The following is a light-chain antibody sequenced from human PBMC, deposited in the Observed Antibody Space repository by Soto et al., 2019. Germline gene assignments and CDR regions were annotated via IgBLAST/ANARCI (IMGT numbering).Light chain of an antibody. CDR1: QSVTTY. CDR2: DAS. CDR3: QQRSNWPLT. J-gene: IGKJ4*01. Sequence: EIVLTQSPATLSLSPGERATLSCGASQSVTTYLAWYQQKPGQAPSLLIYDASNRATGIPARFSGSGSGTDFTLTISSLEPEDFATYYCQQRSNWPLTFGGGTKVDIK. V-gene: IGKV3-11*01.